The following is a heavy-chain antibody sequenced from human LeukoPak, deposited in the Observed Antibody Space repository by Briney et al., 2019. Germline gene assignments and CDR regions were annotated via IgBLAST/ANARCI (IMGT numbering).Heavy chain of an antibody. Sequence: SETLSLTCTVSGGSISTYYWSWIRQSPGKGLEWIGYIYYSGSTNYNPSLKSRVTIPVDTSKNQFSLKLSSVTAADTAVYYCARIVDTAMVIVNWGQGTLVTVSS. CDR2: IYYSGST. CDR1: GGSISTYY. CDR3: ARIVDTAMVIVN. D-gene: IGHD5-18*01. V-gene: IGHV4-59*12. J-gene: IGHJ4*02.